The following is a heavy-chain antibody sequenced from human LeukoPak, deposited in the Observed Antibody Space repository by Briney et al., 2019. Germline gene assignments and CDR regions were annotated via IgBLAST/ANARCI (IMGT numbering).Heavy chain of an antibody. D-gene: IGHD1-1*01. J-gene: IGHJ4*02. CDR1: GGSISSSN. Sequence: ETLSLTCAVSGGSISSSNWWSWVRQAPGKGLEWLSSISGSGDSVFYADSVKGRFTISRDNSLNTLHLQMNSLRAEDTAMYYCAKERGNALPFDYWGQGTLVTVSS. V-gene: IGHV3-23*01. CDR2: ISGSGDSV. CDR3: AKERGNALPFDY.